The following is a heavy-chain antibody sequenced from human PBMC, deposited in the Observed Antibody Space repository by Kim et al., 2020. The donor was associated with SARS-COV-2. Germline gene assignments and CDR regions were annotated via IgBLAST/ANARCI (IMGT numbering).Heavy chain of an antibody. D-gene: IGHD2-15*01. Sequence: DAVKGRFTISRDNSKNTLYLQMNSLRAEDTAVYYCARGPVVPGQWDAFDIWGQGTMVTVSS. V-gene: IGHV3-66*01. J-gene: IGHJ3*02. CDR3: ARGPVVPGQWDAFDI.